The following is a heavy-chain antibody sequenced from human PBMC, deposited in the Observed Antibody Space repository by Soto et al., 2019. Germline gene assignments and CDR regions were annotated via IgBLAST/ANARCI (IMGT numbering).Heavy chain of an antibody. CDR1: GYTFTNYA. CDR3: ARGERYYYDSSGYFGFDY. CDR2: INAGNDHT. V-gene: IGHV1-3*01. Sequence: QVQLVQSGAEVKKPGASVKVSCKASGYTFTNYAIHWVRQAPGQRLEWMGWINAGNDHTKYSQKFQARVTITRDTSASTAYMELSSLRSEDTAVYYCARGERYYYDSSGYFGFDYWGQGTLVTVSS. J-gene: IGHJ4*02. D-gene: IGHD3-22*01.